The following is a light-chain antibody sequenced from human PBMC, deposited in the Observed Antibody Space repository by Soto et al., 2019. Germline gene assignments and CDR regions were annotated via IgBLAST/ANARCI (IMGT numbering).Light chain of an antibody. Sequence: IVLTQSPGTLSLSTGDRATLSYRASQSVSNYVAWYQQRPGQAPRLLIYDASNRATGIPARFSGSGSGTDFTLTISSLEPEDFAVYYCQQRSHGLTFGGGTKVDI. CDR3: QQRSHGLT. CDR2: DAS. CDR1: QSVSNY. V-gene: IGKV3-11*01. J-gene: IGKJ4*01.